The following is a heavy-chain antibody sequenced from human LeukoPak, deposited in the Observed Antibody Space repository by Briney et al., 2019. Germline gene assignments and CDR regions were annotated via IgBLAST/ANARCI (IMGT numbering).Heavy chain of an antibody. V-gene: IGHV5-51*01. CDR1: GYSFTTYW. CDR2: IYPGDSDT. Sequence: GESLKISCKASGYSFTTYWIGWVRQMPGKGLEWVGIIYPGDSDTRYSPSFQGQVTISADKSITTAYLQWSSLKASDTAMYYCARGGLVGSTKNYFDYWGQGTLVTVSS. D-gene: IGHD1-26*01. J-gene: IGHJ4*02. CDR3: ARGGLVGSTKNYFDY.